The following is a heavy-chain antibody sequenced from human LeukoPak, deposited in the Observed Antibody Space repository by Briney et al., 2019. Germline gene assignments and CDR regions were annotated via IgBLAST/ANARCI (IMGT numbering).Heavy chain of an antibody. Sequence: QPGGSLRLSCAASGFTFSSYGMHWVRQAPGKGLEWVSCISSSGSTIYYADSVKGRFTISRDNAKNSLYLQMNSLRAEDTAVYYCARDWGPPDAFDIWGQGTMVTVSS. D-gene: IGHD3-16*01. V-gene: IGHV3-48*04. CDR3: ARDWGPPDAFDI. CDR2: ISSSGSTI. CDR1: GFTFSSYG. J-gene: IGHJ3*02.